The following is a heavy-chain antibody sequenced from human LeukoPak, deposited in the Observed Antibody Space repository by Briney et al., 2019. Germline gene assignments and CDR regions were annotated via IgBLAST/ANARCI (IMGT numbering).Heavy chain of an antibody. D-gene: IGHD1-14*01. CDR2: INSDGSWT. Sequence: GGSLRLSCAASGNYWMHWVRQAPGKGLVWVSHINSDGSWTSYADSVKGRFTISRDNAKNSLFLQMNSLRPEDTALYYCTKDLLPGGADVWGQGTTVTVSS. V-gene: IGHV3-74*01. J-gene: IGHJ6*02. CDR3: TKDLLPGGADV. CDR1: GNYW.